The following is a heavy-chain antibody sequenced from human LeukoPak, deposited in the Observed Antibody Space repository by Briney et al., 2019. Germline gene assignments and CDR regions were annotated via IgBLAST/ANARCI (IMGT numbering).Heavy chain of an antibody. CDR3: ARASSRSEKASHGH. J-gene: IGHJ4*02. CDR2: INPNSGGT. CDR1: GYTFTGYY. D-gene: IGHD2-2*01. Sequence: GASVKVSCKASGYTFTGYYMHWVRQAPGQGLEWIGWINPNSGGTNYAQKFQGRVTMTRDTSISTAYMELSRLRSDDTAVYYCARASSRSEKASHGHWGQGTLVTVSS. V-gene: IGHV1-2*02.